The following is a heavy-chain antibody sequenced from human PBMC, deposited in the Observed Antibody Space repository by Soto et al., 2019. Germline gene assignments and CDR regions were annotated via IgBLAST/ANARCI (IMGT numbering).Heavy chain of an antibody. J-gene: IGHJ4*02. CDR1: GYTFTHYY. CDR2: INPGGGYT. V-gene: IGHV1-46*01. D-gene: IGHD3-22*01. CDR3: GREYFDSRGTPPGD. Sequence: ASVMVSYKTSGYTFTHYYMHWVRLAPGQGLEWMGVINPGGGYTTYAQKFQGRVTMTRDTSTSTVYMELSSLKSEDTAVYYCGREYFDSRGTPPGDWGQGTLVTVSS.